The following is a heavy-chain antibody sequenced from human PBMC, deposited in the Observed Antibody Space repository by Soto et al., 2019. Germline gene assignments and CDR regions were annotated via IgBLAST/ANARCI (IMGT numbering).Heavy chain of an antibody. CDR1: GFIFNFYG. CDR2: IWYDGTKK. Sequence: QVQMVESGGGVVQPGRSLRLSCEASGFIFNFYGMHWVRQAPGKGLEWVAVIWYDGTKKLYTDSVKGRFTISRDNSKNTVFLQMNSRRAEDTAVYYCARDRAWVGYSSSLAYWGQGTLVTVSS. D-gene: IGHD6-13*01. J-gene: IGHJ4*02. CDR3: ARDRAWVGYSSSLAY. V-gene: IGHV3-33*01.